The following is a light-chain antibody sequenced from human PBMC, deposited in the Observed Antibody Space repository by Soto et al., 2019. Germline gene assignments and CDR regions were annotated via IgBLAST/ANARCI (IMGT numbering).Light chain of an antibody. V-gene: IGKV1-5*01. J-gene: IGKJ2*01. Sequence: EIVLTPAVSTLLEYIGDRDTNTCRASQSISSWLAWYQQKPGKAPKLLIYDASSLESGVPSRFSGSGSGTEFTLTISSLQPNDFATYYCQQYNSNSDAFGQGSKLDIK. CDR1: QSISSW. CDR3: QQYNSNSDA. CDR2: DAS.